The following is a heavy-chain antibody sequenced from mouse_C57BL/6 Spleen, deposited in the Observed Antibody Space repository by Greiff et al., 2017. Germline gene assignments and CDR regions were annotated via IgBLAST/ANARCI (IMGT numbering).Heavy chain of an antibody. Sequence: VQLQQPGTELVKPGASVKLSCKASGYTFTSYWMHWVKQRPGQGLEWIGNINPSNGGTNYNEKFKSKATLTVDKSSNTAYMQLSSLTSADSAVYYWAIWGICYEYKNWGQEPLVTVSA. CDR3: AIWGICYEYKN. J-gene: IGHJ3*01. V-gene: IGHV1-53*01. D-gene: IGHD2-4*01. CDR1: GYTFTSYW. CDR2: INPSNGGT.